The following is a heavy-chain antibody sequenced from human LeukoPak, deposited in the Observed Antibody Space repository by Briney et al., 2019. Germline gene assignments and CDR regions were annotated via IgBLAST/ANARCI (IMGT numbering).Heavy chain of an antibody. CDR2: ISGNSGST. CDR1: GFTFSSYA. CDR3: AKGLSLTSMGIDY. D-gene: IGHD3-3*02. Sequence: GGSLRLSCTASGFTFSSYAMTWVCQAPGRGLEWVSTISGNSGSTDYADSVNGRFTVSRDNSRNTLYLQMHSLRADDTAVYYCAKGLSLTSMGIDYWGQGTLVTVSS. J-gene: IGHJ4*02. V-gene: IGHV3-23*01.